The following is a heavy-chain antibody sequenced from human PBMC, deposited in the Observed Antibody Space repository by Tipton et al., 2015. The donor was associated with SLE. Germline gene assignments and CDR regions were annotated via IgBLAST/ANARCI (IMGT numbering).Heavy chain of an antibody. CDR2: INHSGST. Sequence: GLVKPSETLSLICAVYGGSFSGYYWSWIRQPPGKGLEWIGEINHSGSTNYNPSLKSRVTISVDTSKNQFSLKLSSVTAADTAVYYCASPRGELGAFDIWGQGTMVTVSS. CDR3: ASPRGELGAFDI. CDR1: GGSFSGYY. D-gene: IGHD1-26*01. J-gene: IGHJ3*02. V-gene: IGHV4-34*01.